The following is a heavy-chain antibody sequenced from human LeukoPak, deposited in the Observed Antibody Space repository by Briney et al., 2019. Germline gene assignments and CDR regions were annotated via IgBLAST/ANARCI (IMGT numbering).Heavy chain of an antibody. J-gene: IGHJ4*02. CDR2: INHSGST. V-gene: IGHV4-34*01. CDR1: GGSISSGGYY. D-gene: IGHD1-26*01. CDR3: ARGRGVKDY. Sequence: PSETLSLTCAVSGGSISSGGYYWSWIRQPPGKGLEWIGEINHSGSTNYNPSLKSRVTISVDTSKNQFSLKLSSVTAADTAVYYCARGRGVKDYWGQGTLVTVSS.